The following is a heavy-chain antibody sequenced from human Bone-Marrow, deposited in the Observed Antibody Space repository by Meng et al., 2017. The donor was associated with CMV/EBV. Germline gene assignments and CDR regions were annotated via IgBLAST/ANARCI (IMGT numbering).Heavy chain of an antibody. D-gene: IGHD2-2*01. Sequence: SETLSLTCTVSGYSISSGYYWGWIRQPPGKGLEWIGSIYHSGSTYYNPSLKSRVTISVDTSKNQFSLKLSSVTAADTAVYYCASGGFVVVPAAMYWFDPWGQGTLVTVYS. J-gene: IGHJ5*02. CDR1: GYSISSGYY. CDR2: IYHSGST. CDR3: ASGGFVVVPAAMYWFDP. V-gene: IGHV4-38-2*02.